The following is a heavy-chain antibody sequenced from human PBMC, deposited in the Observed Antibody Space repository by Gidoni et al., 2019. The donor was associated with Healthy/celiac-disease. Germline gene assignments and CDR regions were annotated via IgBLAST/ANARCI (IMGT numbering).Heavy chain of an antibody. CDR2: ISGRGGST. V-gene: IGHV3-23*01. Sequence: EVQLLESGGGLVQPGGSLITYCAAPGFPFSSYAMSWVRQAPRKGLEWVSAISGRGGSTYYADSVKGRFTISRDNSKNTLYLQMNSLRAEDTAVYYCATYMTTVTTCLQHWGQGTLVTVSS. J-gene: IGHJ1*01. CDR1: GFPFSSYA. D-gene: IGHD4-17*01. CDR3: ATYMTTVTTCLQH.